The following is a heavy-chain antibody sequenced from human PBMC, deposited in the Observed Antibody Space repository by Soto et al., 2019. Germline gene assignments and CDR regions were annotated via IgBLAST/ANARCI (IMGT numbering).Heavy chain of an antibody. D-gene: IGHD3-10*01. J-gene: IGHJ5*02. CDR3: ARDFRPPYYYGSGSPDNWFDP. CDR2: INPNSGGT. V-gene: IGHV1-2*04. CDR1: GYIFTGYY. Sequence: ASVKVSCKASGYIFTGYYMHWVRQAPGQGLEWMGWINPNSGGTNYAQKFQGWVTMTRDTSISTAYMELSRLRSDDTAVYYCARDFRPPYYYGSGSPDNWFDPWGQGTLVTVSS.